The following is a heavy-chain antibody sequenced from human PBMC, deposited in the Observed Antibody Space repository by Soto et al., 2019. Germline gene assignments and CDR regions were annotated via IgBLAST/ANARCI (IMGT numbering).Heavy chain of an antibody. CDR2: ISYDGSNK. CDR1: GFTFNSYA. CDR3: ARETYSSSWYVRSLYYYGMDV. J-gene: IGHJ6*02. D-gene: IGHD6-13*01. Sequence: PGGSLRLSCAASGFTFNSYAMHWVRQAPGKGLEWVAVISYDGSNKYYADSVKGRFTISRDNSKNTLYLQMNSLRAEDTAVYYCARETYSSSWYVRSLYYYGMDVWGQGTTVTVSS. V-gene: IGHV3-30-3*01.